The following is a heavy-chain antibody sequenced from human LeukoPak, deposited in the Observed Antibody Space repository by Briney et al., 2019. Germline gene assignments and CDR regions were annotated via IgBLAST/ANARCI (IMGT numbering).Heavy chain of an antibody. CDR1: GDTVSSNSAA. D-gene: IGHD2-2*01. CDR3: ARAVCSSTSCSYYYYYYMDV. J-gene: IGHJ6*03. V-gene: IGHV6-1*01. CDR2: TTDRTKWYN. Sequence: SQTLSLTCAISGDTVSSNSAAWNCIRQSQSRGLEWLGSTTDRTKWYNDYTVSVKSRITINPDTSNNQFCLQRNSVTSEDTAVYYCARAVCSSTSCSYYYYYYMDVWGKGTTVTVSS.